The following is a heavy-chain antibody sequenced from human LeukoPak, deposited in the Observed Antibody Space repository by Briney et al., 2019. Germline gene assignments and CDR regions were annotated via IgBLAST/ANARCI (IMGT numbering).Heavy chain of an antibody. Sequence: GASVKVSCKASGYTFTSYGISWVRQAPGQGLEWMGWISAYNGNTNYAQKLQGRVTMTTDTSTSTAYMELRSLRSDDTAVYYCARVKRSIAAAGTPCWLDPWGQGTLVTVSS. J-gene: IGHJ5*02. V-gene: IGHV1-18*04. CDR3: ARVKRSIAAAGTPCWLDP. CDR2: ISAYNGNT. D-gene: IGHD6-13*01. CDR1: GYTFTSYG.